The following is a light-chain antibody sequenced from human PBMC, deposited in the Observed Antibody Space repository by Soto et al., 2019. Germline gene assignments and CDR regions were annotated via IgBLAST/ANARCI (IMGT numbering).Light chain of an antibody. Sequence: QPVLTQPPSATGTPGRRVTISCSGSSSNIGSNTVNWYQQLPGTAPKLLIYSNNQRPSGVPDRFSGSKSGTSASLAISGLQSEDEADYYCAAWDASLNGYVFGTGTKVTVL. CDR3: AAWDASLNGYV. CDR2: SNN. CDR1: SSNIGSNT. J-gene: IGLJ1*01. V-gene: IGLV1-44*01.